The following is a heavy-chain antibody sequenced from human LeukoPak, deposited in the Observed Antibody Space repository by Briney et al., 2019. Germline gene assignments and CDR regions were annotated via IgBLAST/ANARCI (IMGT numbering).Heavy chain of an antibody. J-gene: IGHJ4*02. CDR1: GFTFSDYY. CDR3: ARERLGELSYHDY. Sequence: GGSLRLSCAASGFTFSDYYMSWIRHAPGKGLEWVSYISSSSSYINYADSVKGRFTISRDNAKNSLYLQMNSLRADDTAVYYCARERLGELSYHDYWGQGTLVTVSS. CDR2: ISSSSSYI. V-gene: IGHV3-11*05. D-gene: IGHD3-16*02.